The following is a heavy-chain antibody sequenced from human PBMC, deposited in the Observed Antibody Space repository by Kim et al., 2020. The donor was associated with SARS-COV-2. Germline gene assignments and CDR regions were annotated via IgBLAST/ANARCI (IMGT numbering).Heavy chain of an antibody. V-gene: IGHV1-46*01. CDR3: HLTVQGVTHDAFDI. J-gene: IGHJ3*02. D-gene: IGHD3-10*01. Sequence: AQKVQGRLPMTRDTSTSTVYMELSSLRSEDTAVYYCHLTVQGVTHDAFDIWGQGTMVTVSS.